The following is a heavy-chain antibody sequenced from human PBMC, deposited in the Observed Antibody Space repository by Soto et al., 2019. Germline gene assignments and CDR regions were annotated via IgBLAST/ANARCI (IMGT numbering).Heavy chain of an antibody. CDR3: ARGNSADSYGRTFDY. Sequence: QVQLVESGGGVVQPGRSLRLSCAASGFTFSSYAMHWVRQAPGKGLEWVAVISYDGSNKYYADSVKGRFTISRDNSENTLYLQMNSLRAEDTAVYYCARGNSADSYGRTFDYWGQGTLVTVSS. V-gene: IGHV3-30-3*01. D-gene: IGHD5-18*01. CDR2: ISYDGSNK. CDR1: GFTFSSYA. J-gene: IGHJ4*02.